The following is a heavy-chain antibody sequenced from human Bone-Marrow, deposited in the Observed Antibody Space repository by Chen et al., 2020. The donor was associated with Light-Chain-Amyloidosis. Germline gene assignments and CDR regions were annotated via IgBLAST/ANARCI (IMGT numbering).Heavy chain of an antibody. D-gene: IGHD5-18*01. J-gene: IGHJ4*02. CDR2: ISGSGGNT. CDR1: GFTFSSYA. V-gene: IGHV3-23*01. Sequence: EVQLLESGGGLVQPGGYLRLSCAASGFTFSSYAMTWVRQAPGKGLEWVSGISGSGGNTYYTDSVKGRFTLSRDNSKNTLYLQMSSLRAEDTAIYYCAKDMKREGYTYNPSDYWGQGTLVTVSS. CDR3: AKDMKREGYTYNPSDY.